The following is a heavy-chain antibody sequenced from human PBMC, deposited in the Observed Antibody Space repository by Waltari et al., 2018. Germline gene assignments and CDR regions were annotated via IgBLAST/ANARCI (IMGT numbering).Heavy chain of an antibody. CDR2: INAGNGNT. D-gene: IGHD3-16*01. J-gene: IGHJ3*02. CDR1: GYTFTSYD. V-gene: IGHV1-3*01. CDR3: ARVEGAAGLDI. Sequence: QVQLVQSGAEVKKPGASVKVSCKASGYTFTSYDMHWVRQAPGQRLEWMGWINAGNGNTKYSQKFQGRVTITRDTSASTACMELSSLRSEDTAVYYCARVEGAAGLDIWGQGTMVTVSS.